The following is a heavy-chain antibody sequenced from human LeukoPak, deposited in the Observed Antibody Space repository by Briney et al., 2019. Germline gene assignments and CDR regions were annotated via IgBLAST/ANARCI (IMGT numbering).Heavy chain of an antibody. CDR3: ARGYQLLLFDY. V-gene: IGHV4-61*02. D-gene: IGHD2-2*01. CDR1: GGSISSGSYY. Sequence: SETLSLTCTVSGGSISSGSYYWSWIRQPAGKGLEWIGRIYTSGSTNYNPSLKSRVTISVDRSKNQFSLKLSSVTAADTAVYYCARGYQLLLFDYWGQGTLVTVSS. J-gene: IGHJ4*02. CDR2: IYTSGST.